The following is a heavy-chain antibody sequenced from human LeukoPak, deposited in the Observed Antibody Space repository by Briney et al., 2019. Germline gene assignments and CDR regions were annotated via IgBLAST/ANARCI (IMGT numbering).Heavy chain of an antibody. CDR1: GFSFDDYA. CDR2: ISWNSDNI. V-gene: IGHV3-9*01. Sequence: GGSLRLSCAVSGFSFDDYAMHWVRQVPGKGLEWVSGISWNSDNIGYADSVKGRFTTSRDNAKNSLYLQMNSLRADDTAVYYCVKIAPDLPWGQGTLVTVS. D-gene: IGHD2-21*01. J-gene: IGHJ5*02. CDR3: VKIAPDLP.